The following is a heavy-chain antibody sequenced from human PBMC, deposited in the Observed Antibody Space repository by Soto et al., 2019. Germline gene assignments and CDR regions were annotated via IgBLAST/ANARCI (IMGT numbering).Heavy chain of an antibody. CDR2: INSDGSST. Sequence: GGSLRLSCAASGFSFRSYWMHWVRQAPGKGLVWVSRINSDGSSTSYADSVKGRFTISGDNAKNTLYLQMNSLRAEDTAVYNCARELGYCSGGTCYSTDYYFDYWGQGTLVTVSS. J-gene: IGHJ4*02. D-gene: IGHD2-15*01. CDR1: GFSFRSYW. CDR3: ARELGYCSGGTCYSTDYYFDY. V-gene: IGHV3-74*01.